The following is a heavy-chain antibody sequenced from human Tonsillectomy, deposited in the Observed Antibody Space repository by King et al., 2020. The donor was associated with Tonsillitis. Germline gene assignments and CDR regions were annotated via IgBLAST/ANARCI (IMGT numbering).Heavy chain of an antibody. V-gene: IGHV4-39*01. D-gene: IGHD3-22*01. Sequence: QLQESGPGLVKPSETLSLTCTVSGGSISSTSYYWGWIRQPPGKGLEWIGTIYYSGSTYYNPSLKSRITISVDTSKNQFSLKLTSVTDADTAVYYCARPYDSSGYWGNWGQGTLVTVSS. J-gene: IGHJ4*02. CDR2: IYYSGST. CDR1: GGSISSTSYY. CDR3: ARPYDSSGYWGN.